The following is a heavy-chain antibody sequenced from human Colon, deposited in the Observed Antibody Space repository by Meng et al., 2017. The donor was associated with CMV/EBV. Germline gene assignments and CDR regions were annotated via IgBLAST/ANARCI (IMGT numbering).Heavy chain of an antibody. CDR1: GFSFSTHG. CDR2: INSNAATK. V-gene: IGHV3-48*04. CDR3: ARGYCDPLNCYAGGGY. D-gene: IGHD2-2*01. Sequence: GESLKISCAASGFSFSTHGINWFRQAPGKGLEWISYINSNAATKDYADSVRGLFTISRDHRLNSVYLQMSSLRAADTAVYYCARGYCDPLNCYAGGGYWGQGALVTVSS. J-gene: IGHJ4*02.